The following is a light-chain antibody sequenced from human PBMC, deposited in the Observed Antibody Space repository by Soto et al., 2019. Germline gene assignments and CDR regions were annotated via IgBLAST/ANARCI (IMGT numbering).Light chain of an antibody. J-gene: IGKJ3*01. V-gene: IGKV1-39*01. Sequence: DIQMTQTPCSLSAPVVGGGTITFVASQRISNYLNWYQHKPGKAPRLLIYAASSLQSGVPSRFSGSGYGTDFTLTISSLQPEDFATYYCQQLHSYPPAFGPGTKVDIK. CDR1: QRISNY. CDR2: AAS. CDR3: QQLHSYPPA.